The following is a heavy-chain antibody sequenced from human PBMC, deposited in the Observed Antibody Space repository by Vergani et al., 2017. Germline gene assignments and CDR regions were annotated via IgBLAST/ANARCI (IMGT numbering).Heavy chain of an antibody. Sequence: VQLVQSGAEVKKPGASVKVSCKASGYTFTSYYMHWVRQAPGQGLEWMGLVDPEDGETIYAEKFQGRVTITADTSTDTAYMELSSLRSEDTAVYYCALVATITVRYGMDVWGQGTTVTVSS. CDR3: ALVATITVRYGMDV. CDR2: VDPEDGET. D-gene: IGHD5-12*01. J-gene: IGHJ6*02. CDR1: GYTFTSYY. V-gene: IGHV1-69-2*01.